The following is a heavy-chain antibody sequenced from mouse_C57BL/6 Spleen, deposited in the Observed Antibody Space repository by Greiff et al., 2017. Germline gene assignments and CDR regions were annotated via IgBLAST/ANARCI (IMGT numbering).Heavy chain of an antibody. Sequence: QVQLQQSGAELARPGASVKMSCKASGYTFTSYTMHWVKQRPGQGLEWIGYINPSSGYTKYNQKFKDKATLTADKSSSTAYMQLSSLTSEDSAVYYCASLYSNFLFGYGDQGTTLTVSS. CDR2: INPSSGYT. D-gene: IGHD2-5*01. CDR1: GYTFTSYT. CDR3: ASLYSNFLFGY. J-gene: IGHJ2*01. V-gene: IGHV1-4*01.